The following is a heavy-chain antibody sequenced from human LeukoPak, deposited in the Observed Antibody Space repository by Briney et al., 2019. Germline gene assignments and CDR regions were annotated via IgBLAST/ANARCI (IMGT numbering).Heavy chain of an antibody. CDR3: ARGSAYNWNSKGYFDY. CDR1: GGTFRIYA. J-gene: IGHJ4*02. CDR2: LIPIFGTA. Sequence: VSCKASGGTFRIYAISWVRQAPGQGLEWMGGLIPIFGTANYSQKFQGRVTITADKSTSTAYMELSSLRSEDTAVYYCARGSAYNWNSKGYFDYWGQGTLVTVSS. V-gene: IGHV1-69*06. D-gene: IGHD1-7*01.